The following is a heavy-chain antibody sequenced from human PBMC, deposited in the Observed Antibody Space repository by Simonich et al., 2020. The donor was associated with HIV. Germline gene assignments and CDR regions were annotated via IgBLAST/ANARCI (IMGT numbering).Heavy chain of an antibody. Sequence: QVQLVQSGAEVKKPGASVKVSCKASGYTYINYGINWVRQAPGQGLEWMGRITFYNVNTDAAQKFRGRLTLTTDTSTTTAYMELRSLRSDDTAVYYCARDLPIGSYFDYWGQGTLVTVSS. V-gene: IGHV1-18*01. J-gene: IGHJ4*02. CDR1: GYTYINYG. D-gene: IGHD1-26*01. CDR2: ITFYNVNT. CDR3: ARDLPIGSYFDY.